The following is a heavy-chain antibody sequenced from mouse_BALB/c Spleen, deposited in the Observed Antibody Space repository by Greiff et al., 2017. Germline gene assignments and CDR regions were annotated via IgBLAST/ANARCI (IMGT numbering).Heavy chain of an antibody. V-gene: IGHV1S81*02. CDR3: TRGDYYGSTGFAY. CDR2: INPSNGGT. CDR1: GYTFTSYY. D-gene: IGHD1-1*01. J-gene: IGHJ3*01. Sequence: QVQLQQSGAELVKPGASVKLSCKASGYTFTSYYMYWVKQRPGQGLEWIGEINPSNGGTNFNEKFKSKATLTVDKSSSTAYMQLSSLTSEDSAVYYCTRGDYYGSTGFAYWGQGTLVTVSA.